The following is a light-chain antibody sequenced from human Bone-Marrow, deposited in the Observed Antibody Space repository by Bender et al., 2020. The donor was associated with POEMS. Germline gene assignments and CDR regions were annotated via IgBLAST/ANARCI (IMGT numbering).Light chain of an antibody. CDR2: RDN. Sequence: SYGVTQPPSVSVSPGQSATITCSGDNLGDKYASWYQQMPGQSPVLVIYRDNQRPSGIPERFSGSNSGNTATLTISGTQATDEGDYYCQAWVSGSVIFGGGTKLTV. CDR1: NLGDKY. J-gene: IGLJ2*01. V-gene: IGLV3-1*01. CDR3: QAWVSGSVI.